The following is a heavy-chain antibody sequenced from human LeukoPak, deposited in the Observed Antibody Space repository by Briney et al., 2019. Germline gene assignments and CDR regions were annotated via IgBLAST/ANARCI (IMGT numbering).Heavy chain of an antibody. Sequence: GESLKISCKGSGYNFTSYWIGWVRQMPGKGLEWMGIIYPGDSDTRYSPSFQGQVTISADKSISTAYLQWSSLKASDTAIYYCAKRLDSRNWYSFDYWGPGTLITVSS. CDR2: IYPGDSDT. CDR1: GYNFTSYW. V-gene: IGHV5-51*01. CDR3: AKRLDSRNWYSFDY. J-gene: IGHJ4*02. D-gene: IGHD6-13*01.